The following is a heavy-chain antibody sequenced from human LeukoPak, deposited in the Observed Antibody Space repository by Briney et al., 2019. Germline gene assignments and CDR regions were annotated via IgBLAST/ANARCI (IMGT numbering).Heavy chain of an antibody. V-gene: IGHV3-23*01. D-gene: IGHD3-22*01. Sequence: PGGSLRLSCAASGFIFNNYGLIWVRQAPGKGLEWVSAISNDGGGTNYAAFVKGRFTISRDNSKNTLFLQMNSVRAEDTALYYCAKGSSGYFVDLWGQGTLVTVSS. CDR3: AKGSSGYFVDL. J-gene: IGHJ5*02. CDR2: ISNDGGGT. CDR1: GFIFNNYG.